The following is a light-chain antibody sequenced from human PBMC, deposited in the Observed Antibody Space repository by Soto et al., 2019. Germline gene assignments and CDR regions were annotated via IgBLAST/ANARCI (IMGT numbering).Light chain of an antibody. J-gene: IGKJ2*01. CDR2: GAS. CDR1: QSVSSSY. V-gene: IGKV3-20*01. CDR3: QQYGSSSYT. Sequence: EIVLTQSPGTLSLSPGERATLSCRASQSVSSSYLAWYQQKPGQAPRLLIYGASNRATGIPDRFGGSGSGANFTLTISRLEPEDFALYYCQQYGSSSYTFGQGTKLEIK.